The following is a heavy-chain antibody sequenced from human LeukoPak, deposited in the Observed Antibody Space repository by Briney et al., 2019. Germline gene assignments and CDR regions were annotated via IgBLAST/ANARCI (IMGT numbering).Heavy chain of an antibody. J-gene: IGHJ4*02. V-gene: IGHV3-74*01. Sequence: PGGSLRLSCAASGFTLSSYWMHWVRQAPGKGLVWVSRINSDGSSTSYADSVKGRFTISRDNAKNSLYLQMNSLRAEDTAVYYCARGSTYYDSSGQVPFDYWGQGTLVTVSS. CDR2: INSDGSST. D-gene: IGHD3-22*01. CDR1: GFTLSSYW. CDR3: ARGSTYYDSSGQVPFDY.